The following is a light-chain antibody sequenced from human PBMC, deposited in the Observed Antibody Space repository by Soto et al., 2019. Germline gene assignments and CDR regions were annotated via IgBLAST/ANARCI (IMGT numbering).Light chain of an antibody. Sequence: EIVMTQSPATLSVSPGERATLSCRASQSVYNNLAWYQQKPGQAPRLLIYDASTRATGIPARFSGSGSGTDFTLTISGLQSEDFAVYYCQQYNNWPQTFGQGTKVDIK. CDR1: QSVYNN. J-gene: IGKJ1*01. CDR3: QQYNNWPQT. CDR2: DAS. V-gene: IGKV3-15*01.